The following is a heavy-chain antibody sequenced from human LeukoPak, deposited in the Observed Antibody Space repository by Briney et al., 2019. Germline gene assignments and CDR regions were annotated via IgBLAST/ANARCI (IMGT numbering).Heavy chain of an antibody. CDR2: ISSSGSTI. Sequence: GGSLRLSCAASGFTFSDYYMSWIRQAPGKGLEWVSYISSSGSTIYYADSVKGRFTISRDNAKNSLYLQMNSLRAEDTAVYYCARDSEGSGSYYTTDAFDIWGQGTMVTVSS. D-gene: IGHD3-10*01. V-gene: IGHV3-11*04. CDR3: ARDSEGSGSYYTTDAFDI. CDR1: GFTFSDYY. J-gene: IGHJ3*02.